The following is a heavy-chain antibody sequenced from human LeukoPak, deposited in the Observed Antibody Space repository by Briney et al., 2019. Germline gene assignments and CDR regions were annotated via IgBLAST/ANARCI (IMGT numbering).Heavy chain of an antibody. CDR3: ARIHCSSTSCFGGLYYYYMDV. Sequence: ASVKVSCKASGGTFSSYAISWVRQAPGQGREWMGGINPIFGTANYAHKFQGRVTTTPDKSTSTAYMELSSLRSEDTAVYYCARIHCSSTSCFGGLYYYYMDVWGKGTTVTVSS. CDR2: INPIFGTA. D-gene: IGHD2-2*01. J-gene: IGHJ6*03. CDR1: GGTFSSYA. V-gene: IGHV1-69*06.